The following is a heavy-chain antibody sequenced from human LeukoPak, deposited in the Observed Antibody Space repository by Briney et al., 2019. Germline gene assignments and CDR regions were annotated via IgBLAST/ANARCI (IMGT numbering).Heavy chain of an antibody. CDR3: ARGVSSWYFDY. CDR1: GFTFSSYW. D-gene: IGHD6-13*01. J-gene: IGHJ4*02. CDR2: INSDGSST. V-gene: IGHV3-74*01. Sequence: GGSLRLSCAASGFTFSSYWMHWVRQAPGKGLVWVSRINSDGSSTSYADSVKGRFTISRDNAKNTLYLQMNSLRAEGTAVYYCARGVSSWYFDYWGQGTLVTVSS.